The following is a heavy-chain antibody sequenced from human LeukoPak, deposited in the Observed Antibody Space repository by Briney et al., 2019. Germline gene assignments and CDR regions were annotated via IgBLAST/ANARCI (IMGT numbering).Heavy chain of an antibody. Sequence: GASVKVSCKASGYTFTGYYMHWVRQAPGQGLEWMGWINPNSGGTNYAQKFQGRVIMTRDTSISTAYMELSRLRSDDTAVYYCARDKTLFGELLPTRGAFDIWGQGTMVTVSS. CDR3: ARDKTLFGELLPTRGAFDI. CDR1: GYTFTGYY. J-gene: IGHJ3*02. D-gene: IGHD3-10*01. V-gene: IGHV1-2*02. CDR2: INPNSGGT.